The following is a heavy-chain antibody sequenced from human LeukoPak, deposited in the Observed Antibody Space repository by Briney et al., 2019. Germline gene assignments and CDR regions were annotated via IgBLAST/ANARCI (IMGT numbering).Heavy chain of an antibody. CDR3: ARGRYTGYESGYFDY. CDR2: ISYDGTNT. V-gene: IGHV3-30*03. J-gene: IGHJ4*02. Sequence: PGRSLRLSCAASGFTFSSYDMHWVRQAPGKGLEWVAAISYDGTNTYYTDSAKGRFTISRDNPKNTLYLQMDSLRGEDTAVYSCARGRYTGYESGYFDYWGQGILVTVSS. CDR1: GFTFSSYD. D-gene: IGHD5-12*01.